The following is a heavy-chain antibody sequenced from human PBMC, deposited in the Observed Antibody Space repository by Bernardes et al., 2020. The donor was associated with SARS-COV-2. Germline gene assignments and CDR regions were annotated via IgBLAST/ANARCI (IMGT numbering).Heavy chain of an antibody. CDR1: GCSISSGGYY. CDR2: IYTSGST. V-gene: IGHV4-61*02. CDR3: ARDRPNYYDSSGHDY. J-gene: IGHJ4*02. Sequence: SETLSLTCTVSGCSISSGGYYWSWIRQPAGKGLEWIGRIYTSGSTNYNPSLKSRVTISVDTYKNQFSLKLSSVTAADTAVYYCARDRPNYYDSSGHDYWGQGTQVTVCS. D-gene: IGHD3-22*01.